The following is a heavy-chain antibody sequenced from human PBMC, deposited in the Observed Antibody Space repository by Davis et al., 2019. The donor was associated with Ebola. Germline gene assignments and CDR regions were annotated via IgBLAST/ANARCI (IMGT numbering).Heavy chain of an antibody. D-gene: IGHD1-1*01. CDR1: GFTFRNYA. CDR3: ARALHDEVLDY. V-gene: IGHV3-30*04. Sequence: GESLKISCAASGFTFRNYAMHWVRQAPGKGLEWVAVVSHSERERFYAESVQGRFTISRDNSENVLYLQMDSLRPDDTAIYFCARALHDEVLDYWGQGTPVTVSS. CDR2: VSHSERER. J-gene: IGHJ4*02.